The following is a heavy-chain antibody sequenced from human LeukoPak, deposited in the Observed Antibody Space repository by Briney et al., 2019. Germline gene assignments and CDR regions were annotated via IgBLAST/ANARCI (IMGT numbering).Heavy chain of an antibody. J-gene: IGHJ5*01. CDR1: GYTFTGYF. CDR3: ARMDLDGGDSIGFDS. D-gene: IGHD2-21*02. CDR2: INPNIDDA. V-gene: IGHV1-2*02. Sequence: GASVKVSCKASGYTFTGYFMHWVRQAPGQGLEWMGWINPNIDDASYAQKFQGRVTMTRGRSINTAYMELSRLTSDDTAVYYCARMDLDGGDSIGFDSWGQGTLVTVSS.